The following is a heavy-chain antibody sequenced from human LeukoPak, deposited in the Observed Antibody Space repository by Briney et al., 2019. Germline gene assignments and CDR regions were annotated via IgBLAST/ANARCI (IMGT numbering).Heavy chain of an antibody. J-gene: IGHJ4*02. CDR2: ISSSSSTI. CDR3: ARDPADYGSGSFDY. CDR1: GFTFSSYS. D-gene: IGHD3-10*01. Sequence: GGSLRLSCAASGFTFSSYSMNWVRQAPGKGLEWVSYISSSSSTIYYADSVKGRFTISRDNAKNTLYLQMNSLRAEDTAVYYCARDPADYGSGSFDYWGQGTLVTVSS. V-gene: IGHV3-48*01.